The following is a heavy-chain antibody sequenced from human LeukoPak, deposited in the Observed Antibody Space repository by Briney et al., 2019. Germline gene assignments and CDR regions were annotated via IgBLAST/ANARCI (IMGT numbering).Heavy chain of an antibody. CDR3: AKGLPLRYCSSTSCFGYFQH. CDR1: GFTFSSYG. V-gene: IGHV3-30*02. Sequence: GGSLRLSCAASGFTFSSYGMHWVRQAPGKGLEWVAVIWYGGSNKYYADSVKGRFTISRDNSKNTLYLQMNSLRAEDTAVYYCAKGLPLRYCSSTSCFGYFQHWGQGTLVTVSS. CDR2: IWYGGSNK. D-gene: IGHD2-2*01. J-gene: IGHJ1*01.